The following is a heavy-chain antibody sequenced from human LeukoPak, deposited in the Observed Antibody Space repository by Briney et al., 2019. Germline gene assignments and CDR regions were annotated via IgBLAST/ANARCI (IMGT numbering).Heavy chain of an antibody. CDR3: AKPHPPEKEVRGVPDY. Sequence: PGGSLRLSCAASGFTFSSYGIHWVRQAPGKGLEWVAFIRYDGSNKYYADSVKGRFTISRDNSKNTLYLQMNSLRAEDTAVYYCAKPHPPEKEVRGVPDYWGQGTLVTVSS. CDR1: GFTFSSYG. J-gene: IGHJ4*02. V-gene: IGHV3-30*02. CDR2: IRYDGSNK. D-gene: IGHD3-10*01.